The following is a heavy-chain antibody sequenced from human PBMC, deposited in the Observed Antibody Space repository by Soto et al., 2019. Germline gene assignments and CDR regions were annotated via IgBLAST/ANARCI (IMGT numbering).Heavy chain of an antibody. CDR1: GFTFSSYW. CDR3: AKETGIVGANWGIFHY. D-gene: IGHD1-26*01. CDR2: INSDGSST. J-gene: IGHJ4*02. V-gene: IGHV3-74*01. Sequence: GGSLRLSCAASGFTFSSYWMHWVRQAPGKVLVWVSRINSDGSSTSYADSVKGRFTISRDNAKNTLYLQMNSLRAEDTAVYYWAKETGIVGANWGIFHYWGQGPLVPFSS.